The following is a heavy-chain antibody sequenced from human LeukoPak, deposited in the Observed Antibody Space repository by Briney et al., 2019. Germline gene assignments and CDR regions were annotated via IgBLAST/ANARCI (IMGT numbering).Heavy chain of an antibody. CDR2: ISSAASSI. CDR3: SRSQFDY. CDR1: GFTFSDYA. V-gene: IGHV3-23*01. Sequence: GGSLRLSCAASGFTFSDYAMTWVRQAPGKGLEWVSEISSAASSIWYAESVRGRFTISRDNTKNILYLQMNSLRVEDTAIYFCSRSQFDYWGQGVLVTVS. J-gene: IGHJ4*02.